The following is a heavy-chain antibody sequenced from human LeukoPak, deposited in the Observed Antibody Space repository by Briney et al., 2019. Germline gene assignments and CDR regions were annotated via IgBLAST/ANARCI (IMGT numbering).Heavy chain of an antibody. CDR2: IYYSGST. Sequence: SETLSLTCTVSGGSISGSSYYWGWIRQPPGKGLEWIGSIYYSGSTYYNPSLKSRVTISVDTSKNQFSLKLSSVTAADTAVYYCASAPIFAAYYSFDYWGQGTLVTVSS. V-gene: IGHV4-39*07. CDR3: ASAPIFAAYYSFDY. D-gene: IGHD2-21*01. J-gene: IGHJ4*02. CDR1: GGSISGSSYY.